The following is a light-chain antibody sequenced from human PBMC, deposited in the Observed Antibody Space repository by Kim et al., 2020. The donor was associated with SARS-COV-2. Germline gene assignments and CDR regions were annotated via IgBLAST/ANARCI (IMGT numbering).Light chain of an antibody. CDR2: DVS. J-gene: IGLJ2*01. V-gene: IGLV2-11*01. Sequence: PGRSVTTSCTGTNSAVGGYNYGSWYQQRPGKAPKLIIYDVSKRPTGVPDPFSGSKSGNTASLTISGLQAEDEADYYCCSYAGSYGVFGGGTQLTVL. CDR3: CSYAGSYGV. CDR1: NSAVGGYNY.